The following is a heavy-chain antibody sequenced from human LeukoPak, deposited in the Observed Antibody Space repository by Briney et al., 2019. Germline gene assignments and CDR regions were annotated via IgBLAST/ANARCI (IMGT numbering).Heavy chain of an antibody. CDR3: AKSSSGSYYNLIDY. V-gene: IGHV3-11*01. CDR1: GFTFSDYY. J-gene: IGHJ4*02. CDR2: ISSSGSTI. D-gene: IGHD3-10*01. Sequence: GGSLRLSCAASGFTFSDYYMSWIRQAPGKGLEWVSYISSSGSTIYYADSVKGRFTISRDNAKNSLYLQMNSLRAEDTAVYYCAKSSSGSYYNLIDYWGQGTLVTVSS.